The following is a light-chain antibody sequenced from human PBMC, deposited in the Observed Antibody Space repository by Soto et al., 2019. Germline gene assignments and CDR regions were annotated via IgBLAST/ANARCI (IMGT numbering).Light chain of an antibody. Sequence: QAVVTQPPSASGAPGQRVTISCSGSSSNIGRNFVYWYQQLPGAAPKLLIYDNTQRPSGVPDRFSASKSGTSASLAIRGLRSEDEAEYYCATWDDSLTDRGVFGGGTKLTVL. CDR2: DNT. CDR3: ATWDDSLTDRGV. CDR1: SSNIGRNF. V-gene: IGLV1-47*02. J-gene: IGLJ2*01.